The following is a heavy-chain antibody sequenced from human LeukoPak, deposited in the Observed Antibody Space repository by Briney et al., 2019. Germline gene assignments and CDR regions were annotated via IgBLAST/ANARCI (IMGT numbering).Heavy chain of an antibody. J-gene: IGHJ6*02. D-gene: IGHD3-3*01. CDR3: ARDTPYDFWSGYYLDPYYYGMDV. V-gene: IGHV4-31*03. CDR2: IYYSGST. CDR1: GGSISSGGYY. Sequence: SQTLSLTCTVSGGSISSGGYYWSWIRQHPGKGLEWIGYIYYSGSTYYNPSLKSRVTISVDTSKNQFSLKLSSVTAADTAVYYCARDTPYDFWSGYYLDPYYYGMDVWGQGTTVTVSS.